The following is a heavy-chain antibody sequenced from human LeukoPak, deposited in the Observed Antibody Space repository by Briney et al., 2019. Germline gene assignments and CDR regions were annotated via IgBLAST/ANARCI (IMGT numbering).Heavy chain of an antibody. J-gene: IGHJ3*02. V-gene: IGHV3-30*18. D-gene: IGHD6-19*01. CDR1: GFTLSSCG. CDR2: ISYDGSNK. Sequence: GGSLRLSCAASGFTLSSCGMHWVRQAPGKGLEWVAVISYDGSNKYHADSVKGRFTISRDNSKNTLFLEMNSLRAEDTAVYYCAKALTSGWYLDAFNIWGQGTMVTVSS. CDR3: AKALTSGWYLDAFNI.